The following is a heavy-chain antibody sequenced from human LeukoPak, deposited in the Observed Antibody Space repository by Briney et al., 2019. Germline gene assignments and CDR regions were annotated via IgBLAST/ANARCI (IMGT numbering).Heavy chain of an antibody. CDR3: AKQYDFWSGYYEYVGYFDY. D-gene: IGHD3-3*01. J-gene: IGHJ4*02. CDR2: ISGSGGST. CDR1: GFTLSRYW. Sequence: GGSLRLSCAASGFTLSRYWMHWVRQTPGKGLEWVSAISGSGGSTYYADSVKGRFTISRDNSKNTLYLQMNSLRAEDTAVYYCAKQYDFWSGYYEYVGYFDYWGQGTLVTVSS. V-gene: IGHV3-23*01.